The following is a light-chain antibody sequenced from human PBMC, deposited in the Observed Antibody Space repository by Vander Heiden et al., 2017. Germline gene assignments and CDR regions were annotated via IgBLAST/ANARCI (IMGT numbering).Light chain of an antibody. CDR2: DNN. Sequence: GTISCSGSNSNVGNNYVSWYQHLPGTAPKLLIYDNNKRPSGIHDRFSGSKSGTSATLGITGLQTGDEADYYCGTWDSGLSAVVFGGGSKLTVL. J-gene: IGLJ2*01. V-gene: IGLV1-51*01. CDR3: GTWDSGLSAVV. CDR1: NSNVGNNY.